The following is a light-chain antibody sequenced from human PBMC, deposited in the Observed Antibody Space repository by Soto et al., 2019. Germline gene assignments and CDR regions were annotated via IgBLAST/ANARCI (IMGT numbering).Light chain of an antibody. V-gene: IGKV3D-20*01. CDR3: QQYSTSPT. CDR1: STVDSIY. J-gene: IGKJ4*01. CDR2: DAS. Sequence: ETVLTHSPGTLSLSPGERASLSCRASSTVDSIYLAWYQQKPGLAPRLLIYDASSRATGIPDRFSGSGSGTDFTLTISRLEPEDFAVYYCQQYSTSPTFGGGTKVDIK.